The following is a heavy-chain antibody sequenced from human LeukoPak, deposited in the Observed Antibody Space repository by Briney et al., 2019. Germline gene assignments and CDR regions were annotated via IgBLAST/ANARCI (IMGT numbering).Heavy chain of an antibody. CDR2: IDTAGDT. CDR3: VREGAAAGRLDAFDI. D-gene: IGHD6-13*01. Sequence: PGGSLRLSCAASGFTFSSYSMHWVRQATGKGLEWVSAIDTAGDTYYPGSVKGRFTISRENAKNSLYLQMNSLRAGDTAVYYCVREGAAAGRLDAFDIWGQGTMVTVSS. CDR1: GFTFSSYS. J-gene: IGHJ3*02. V-gene: IGHV3-13*01.